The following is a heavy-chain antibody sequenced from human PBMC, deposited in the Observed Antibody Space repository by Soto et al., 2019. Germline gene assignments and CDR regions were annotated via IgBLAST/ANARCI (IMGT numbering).Heavy chain of an antibody. CDR3: ARDRGSSWYGRYFDY. J-gene: IGHJ4*02. V-gene: IGHV4-61*01. CDR1: GGSVSSGSYY. D-gene: IGHD6-13*01. CDR2: IYYSGST. Sequence: SETLSLTCTVSGGSVSSGSYYWSWIRQPPGKGLEWIGYIYYSGSTNYNPSLKSRVTISVDTSKNQFSLKLSSVTAADTAVYYCARDRGSSWYGRYFDYWGQGTLVTVSS.